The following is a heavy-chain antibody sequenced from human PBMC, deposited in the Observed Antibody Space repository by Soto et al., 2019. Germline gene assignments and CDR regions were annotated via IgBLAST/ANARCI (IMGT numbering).Heavy chain of an antibody. V-gene: IGHV4-4*01. CDR3: ANWGGIHVPRLY. CDR1: SGSISSNDW. J-gene: IGHJ4*02. D-gene: IGHD3-16*01. CDR2: IHHTGTT. Sequence: QVQLQESGPGLVMPSGTLSLTCVVSSGSISSNDWWTWVRQPPGKGLEWLGEIHHTGTTNYNPTLKRRVTLSLDISKNQFYLNLDSVTAADRAVYCCANWGGIHVPRLYWGRGILVTVSS.